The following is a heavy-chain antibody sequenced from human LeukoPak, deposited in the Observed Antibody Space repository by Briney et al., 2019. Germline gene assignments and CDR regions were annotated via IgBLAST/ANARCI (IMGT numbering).Heavy chain of an antibody. CDR3: ARDLKERGYSEEWDPYYFDY. V-gene: IGHV3-53*05. D-gene: IGHD5-12*01. Sequence: GGSLRLSCAASGFTVSSNYMSWVRQAPGKGLEWVSIIYSGGSAFYADSVKGRFTISRDNSKNTLYLQMNSLRSKDTAVCYCARDLKERGYSEEWDPYYFDYWGQGTLVTVSS. CDR2: IYSGGSA. CDR1: GFTVSSNY. J-gene: IGHJ4*02.